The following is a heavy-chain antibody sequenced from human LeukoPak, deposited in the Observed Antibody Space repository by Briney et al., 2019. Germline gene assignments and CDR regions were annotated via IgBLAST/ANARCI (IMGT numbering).Heavy chain of an antibody. CDR2: INWNGGGT. V-gene: IGHV3-20*04. CDR3: ARDAALYDSTSGY. CDR1: GFTFDDHG. Sequence: PGGSLRLSCAASGFTFDDHGMSWVRQAPGQGLEWVSGINWNGGGTGYADSVKGRFTISRDNAKNSLYLQMNSLRAEDTALYYCARDAALYDSTSGYWGQGTLVTVSS. J-gene: IGHJ4*02. D-gene: IGHD3-22*01.